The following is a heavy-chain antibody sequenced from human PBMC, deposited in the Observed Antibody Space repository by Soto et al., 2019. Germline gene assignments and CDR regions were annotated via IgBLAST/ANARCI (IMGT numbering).Heavy chain of an antibody. Sequence: QVQLVQSGAEVKKPGSSVKVSCKASGGTFSSYAISWVRQAPGQGLEWMGGIIPIFGTANYAQKFQGRVTITADESTSTAYMELSSLRSEDTAVYYCARVNDYGDYGVPNWFDPWGQGTLVTVSS. V-gene: IGHV1-69*01. CDR2: IIPIFGTA. CDR3: ARVNDYGDYGVPNWFDP. J-gene: IGHJ5*02. CDR1: GGTFSSYA. D-gene: IGHD4-17*01.